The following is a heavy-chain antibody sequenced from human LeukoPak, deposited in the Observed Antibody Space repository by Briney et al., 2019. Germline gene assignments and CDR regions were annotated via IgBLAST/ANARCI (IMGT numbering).Heavy chain of an antibody. J-gene: IGHJ3*02. Sequence: SSETLSLTCTVSGGSISNYYWNWIRQPPGKGLEWIGYIYYTGSTNYNPSLKSRVTISVDTSKNQFSLKLSSVTAADTAVYYCARLRPYCSSTSCYLPYAFDIWGQGTMVTVSS. CDR2: IYYTGST. V-gene: IGHV4-59*12. CDR1: GGSISNYY. CDR3: ARLRPYCSSTSCYLPYAFDI. D-gene: IGHD2-2*01.